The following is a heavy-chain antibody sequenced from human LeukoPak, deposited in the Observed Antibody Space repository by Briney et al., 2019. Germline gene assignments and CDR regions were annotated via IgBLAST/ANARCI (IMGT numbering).Heavy chain of an antibody. CDR2: INTNTGNP. J-gene: IGHJ4*02. CDR1: GYTFTSYG. Sequence: ASVKVSCKASGYTFTSYGISWVRQAPGQGLEWMGWINTNTGNPTYAQGFTGRFVFSLDTSVSTAYLQISSLKAEDTAVYYCAREMAYYDFWSSDYWGQGTLVTVSS. D-gene: IGHD3-3*01. V-gene: IGHV7-4-1*02. CDR3: AREMAYYDFWSSDY.